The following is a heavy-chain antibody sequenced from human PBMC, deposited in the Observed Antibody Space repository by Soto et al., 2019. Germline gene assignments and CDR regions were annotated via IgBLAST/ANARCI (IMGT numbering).Heavy chain of an antibody. V-gene: IGHV1-69*15. CDR3: AKDGGREGYFGNWFDP. CDR1: GGTFRNYA. J-gene: IGHJ5*02. D-gene: IGHD1-26*01. CDR2: IIPIFGTR. Sequence: QVQLVQSGAEVKKPGSSVKVSCKASGGTFRNYAITWVQQAPEQVLEWLGRIIPIFGTRDYAQKFQGRVTISADESTTTAYMELSSLRSDDTAVYYCAKDGGREGYFGNWFDPWGQGTLVTVSS.